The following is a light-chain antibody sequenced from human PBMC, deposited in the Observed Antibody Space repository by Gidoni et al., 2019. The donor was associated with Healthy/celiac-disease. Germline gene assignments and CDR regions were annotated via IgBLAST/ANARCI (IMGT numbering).Light chain of an antibody. CDR1: QSVSSY. CDR2: DAS. V-gene: IGKV3-11*01. J-gene: IGKJ4*01. Sequence: EIVLTQSPATLSLSPWERATLTCRASQSVSSYLAGYQQKPGQAPRLLIYDASNRATGIPARFSCRRSWTAFTLTLSRLVPEDFAVYYCQQRSNWPLTFGGGTKVEIK. CDR3: QQRSNWPLT.